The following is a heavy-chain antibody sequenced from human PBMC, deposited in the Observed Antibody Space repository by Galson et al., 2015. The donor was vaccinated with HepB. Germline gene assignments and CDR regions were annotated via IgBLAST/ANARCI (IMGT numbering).Heavy chain of an antibody. V-gene: IGHV3-66*01. CDR3: ARFGNFDWLFYYYFDY. CDR2: IYSGGST. CDR1: GFTVSSNY. Sequence: SLRLSCAASGFTVSSNYMSWVRQAPGKGLEWVSVIYSGGSTYYADSVKGRFTISRDNSKNTLYLQMDSLRAEDTAVYYCARFGNFDWLFYYYFDYWGQGTLVTVSS. D-gene: IGHD3-9*01. J-gene: IGHJ4*02.